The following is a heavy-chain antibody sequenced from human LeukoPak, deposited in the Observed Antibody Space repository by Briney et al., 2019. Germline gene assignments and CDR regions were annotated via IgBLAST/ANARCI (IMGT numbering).Heavy chain of an antibody. V-gene: IGHV3-53*04. J-gene: IGHJ6*02. Sequence: GGSLRLSCAASGFTVSSNYMSWVRQAPGKGLEWVSVIYSGGSTYYADSVKGRFTISRHNSKNTLFLQMNSLRAEDTAVYYCARDLYYGSGSYRYYYYGMDVWGQGTTVTASS. CDR3: ARDLYYGSGSYRYYYYGMDV. CDR1: GFTVSSNY. CDR2: IYSGGST. D-gene: IGHD3-10*01.